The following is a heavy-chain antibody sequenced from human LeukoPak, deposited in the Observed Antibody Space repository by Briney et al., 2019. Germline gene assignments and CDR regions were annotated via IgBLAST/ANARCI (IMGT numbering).Heavy chain of an antibody. CDR2: IKQDGSEK. CDR3: AREIGYSSSSNPPFDP. CDR1: GFTFSSYA. D-gene: IGHD6-6*01. J-gene: IGHJ5*02. V-gene: IGHV3-7*01. Sequence: HPGGSLRLSCAASGFTFSSYAMSWVRQAPGKGLEWVANIKQDGSEKYYVDSVKGRFTISRDNAKNSLYLQMNSLRAEDTAVYYCAREIGYSSSSNPPFDPWGQGTLVTVSS.